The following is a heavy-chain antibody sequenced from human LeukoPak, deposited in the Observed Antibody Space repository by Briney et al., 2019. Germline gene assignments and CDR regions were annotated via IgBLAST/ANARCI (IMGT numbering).Heavy chain of an antibody. V-gene: IGHV4-38-2*01. CDR2: IYLSGST. Sequence: SETLSLTCAVSGYSISSGYYWGWIRQPPGKGLEWIGSIYLSGSTYYNPSLTSRVPISVDTSKNQFSLKLSSVTAADTAVYYCARRPIPADDWFDPWGQGTLVTVSS. CDR1: GYSISSGYY. D-gene: IGHD2-2*01. CDR3: ARRPIPADDWFDP. J-gene: IGHJ5*02.